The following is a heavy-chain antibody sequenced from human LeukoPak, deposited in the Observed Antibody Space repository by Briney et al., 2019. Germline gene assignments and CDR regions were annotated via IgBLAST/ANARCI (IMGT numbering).Heavy chain of an antibody. Sequence: SETLSLTCAVYGGSFSGYYWSWIRQPPGKGLEWIGEINHSGSTNYNPSLKSLVTISVDTSKNQFSLKLSSVTAADTAVYYCARESRGYSYGYVGWGQGTLVTVSS. CDR1: GGSFSGYY. J-gene: IGHJ4*02. CDR2: INHSGST. D-gene: IGHD5-18*01. CDR3: ARESRGYSYGYVG. V-gene: IGHV4-34*01.